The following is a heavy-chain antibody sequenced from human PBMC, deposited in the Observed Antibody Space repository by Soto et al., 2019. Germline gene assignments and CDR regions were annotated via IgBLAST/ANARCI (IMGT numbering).Heavy chain of an antibody. Sequence: EVQLLESGGGLVEPGGSLRLSCAASGITISNDPMSWVRQAPGKGLEWVAGISGSGDRTYYADSAKGRFSISKDISKNSLSLQLDNLGVEDTAVDFCVKDDGGYPSTAPHWGQGTLVTVSS. CDR3: VKDDGGYPSTAPH. J-gene: IGHJ1*01. CDR1: GITISNDP. D-gene: IGHD3-22*01. CDR2: ISGSGDRT. V-gene: IGHV3-23*01.